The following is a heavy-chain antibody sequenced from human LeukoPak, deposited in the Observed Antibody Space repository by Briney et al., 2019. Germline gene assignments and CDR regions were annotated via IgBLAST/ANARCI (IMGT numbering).Heavy chain of an antibody. CDR2: IKQDGSEK. CDR1: GFTFSSCW. V-gene: IGHV3-7*01. D-gene: IGHD4-11*01. CDR3: ANEYSKGDI. Sequence: GSLRLSCAASGFTFSSCWMSWVRQAPGKGLEWVANIKQDGSEKYYVDSVKGRFTISRDNAKNSLYLQMNSLRAEDTAVYYCANEYSKGDIWGQGTMVTVSS. J-gene: IGHJ3*02.